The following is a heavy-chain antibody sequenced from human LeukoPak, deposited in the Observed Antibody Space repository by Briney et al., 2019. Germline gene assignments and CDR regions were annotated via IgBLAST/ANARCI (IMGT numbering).Heavy chain of an antibody. CDR3: AGTPRDIVVVPAALALDY. V-gene: IGHV4-38-2*02. J-gene: IGHJ4*02. Sequence: PSETLSLTCTVSGYSISSGYYWGWIRQPPGKGLEWIGSIYHSGSTYYNPSLKSRVTISVDRSKNQFSLKLSSVTAADTAVYYCAGTPRDIVVVPAALALDYWGQGTLVTVSS. D-gene: IGHD2-2*01. CDR1: GYSISSGYY. CDR2: IYHSGST.